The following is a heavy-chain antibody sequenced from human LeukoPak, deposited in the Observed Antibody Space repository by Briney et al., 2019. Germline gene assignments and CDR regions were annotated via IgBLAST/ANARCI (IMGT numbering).Heavy chain of an antibody. J-gene: IGHJ5*02. CDR2: IHSSGSA. V-gene: IGHV4-4*07. CDR3: ARSGGVPAAMFDN. Sequence: KPSETLSLTCTVSGGSISNFYWSWIRQPAGKGLEWIGRIHSSGSANYNPSLKSRVTMSVDTSKNQLSLNVKSVTAADTGTYNCARSGGVPAAMFDNWGQGAPVTVSS. D-gene: IGHD2-2*01. CDR1: GGSISNFY.